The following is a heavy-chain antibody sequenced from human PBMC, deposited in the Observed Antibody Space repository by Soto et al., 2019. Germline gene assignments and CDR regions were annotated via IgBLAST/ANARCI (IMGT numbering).Heavy chain of an antibody. CDR2: INAGNGNT. Sequence: ASVKVSCKASGYTFTSYAMHWLRQAPGQRLEWMGWINAGNGNTKYSQKFQGRVTLTRDTSASTAYMELSSLRSEDTAVYYCARDGYCTSGGCRTTYNYNYYYVDAWGKGTMVTVSS. D-gene: IGHD2-8*01. J-gene: IGHJ6*03. CDR1: GYTFTSYA. V-gene: IGHV1-3*01. CDR3: ARDGYCTSGGCRTTYNYNYYYVDA.